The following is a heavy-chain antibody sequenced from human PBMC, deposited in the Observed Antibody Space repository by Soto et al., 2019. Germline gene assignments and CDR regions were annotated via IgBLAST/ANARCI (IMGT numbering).Heavy chain of an antibody. CDR1: GYTFTSYG. V-gene: IGHV1-18*01. CDR3: ARDLPTMDA. CDR2: IRAYNGNT. Sequence: QVQLVQSGAEVQKPGASVKVSCKASGYTFTSYGISWVRQAPGQGLEWMGWIRAYNGNTNYAQKLQGRVTMTTDTSSSTADMELRSLRSVDTTVYYCARDLPTMDAWCQGTTVTVSS. J-gene: IGHJ6*02.